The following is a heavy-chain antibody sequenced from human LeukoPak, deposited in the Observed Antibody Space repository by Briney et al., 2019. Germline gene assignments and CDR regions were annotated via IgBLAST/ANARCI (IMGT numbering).Heavy chain of an antibody. J-gene: IGHJ3*02. CDR1: GGSISSGSYY. V-gene: IGHV4-61*02. CDR2: IYTSGST. Sequence: SQTLSLTCTVSGGSISSGSYYWSWIRQPAGKGLEWIGRIYTSGSTNYNPSLKSRVTISVDTSENQSSLKLSSVTAADTAVYYCAIIVGATFGGAFDIWGQGTMVTVSS. CDR3: AIIVGATFGGAFDI. D-gene: IGHD1-26*01.